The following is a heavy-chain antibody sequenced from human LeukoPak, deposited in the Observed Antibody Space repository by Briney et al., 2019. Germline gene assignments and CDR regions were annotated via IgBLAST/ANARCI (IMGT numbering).Heavy chain of an antibody. Sequence: ASVKVSCKASANTLGYYIHWVRQAPGQGLEWMGWINPNSGGTNYAQKFQGRVTMTRDTSISTAYMELSRLRSDDTAVYYCARVGLPYYYGSGANWFDPWGQGTLVTVSS. D-gene: IGHD3-10*01. CDR3: ARVGLPYYYGSGANWFDP. CDR1: ANTLGYY. V-gene: IGHV1-2*02. J-gene: IGHJ5*02. CDR2: INPNSGGT.